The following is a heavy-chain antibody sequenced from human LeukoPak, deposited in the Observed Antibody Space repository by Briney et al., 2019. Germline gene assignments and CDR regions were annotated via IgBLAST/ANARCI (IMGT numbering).Heavy chain of an antibody. D-gene: IGHD3-22*01. CDR1: RFTFSSYW. CDR2: INSDGSST. Sequence: GGSLRLSCAASRFTFSSYWMHWVRQAPGKGLVWVSRINSDGSSTSYADSVKGRFTISRDNAKNTLYLQMNSLRAEDTAVYYCAREDTVKGFDIWGQGTMVTVSS. J-gene: IGHJ3*02. CDR3: AREDTVKGFDI. V-gene: IGHV3-74*01.